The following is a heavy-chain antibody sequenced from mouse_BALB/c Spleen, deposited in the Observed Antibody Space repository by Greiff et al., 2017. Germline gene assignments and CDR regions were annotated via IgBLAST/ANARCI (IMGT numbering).Heavy chain of an antibody. V-gene: IGHV4-1*02. CDR3: ARREAPYAMDD. CDR1: GFDFSRYW. Sequence: EVKVVESGGGLVQPGGSLKLSCAASGFDFSRYWMSWVRQAPGKGLEWIGDINPDSSTINYTPSLKDKFIISRDNAKNAQYLQMSTVRSEDTALYYCARREAPYAMDDWGQGTTVTVSS. J-gene: IGHJ4*01. CDR2: INPDSSTI.